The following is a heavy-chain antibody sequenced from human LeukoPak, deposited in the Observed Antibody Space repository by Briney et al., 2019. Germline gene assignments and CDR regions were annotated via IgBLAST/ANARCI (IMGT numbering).Heavy chain of an antibody. J-gene: IGHJ5*02. CDR1: GGTFSSYA. CDR3: AREYCSSTSCSLLGNNWFDP. CDR2: IIPIFGTA. D-gene: IGHD2-2*01. V-gene: IGHV1-69*13. Sequence: VASVKVSCKASGGTFSSYAISWVRQAPGQGLEWMGGIIPIFGTANYAQKFQGRVTITADESTSTAYMELSSLRSEDTAVYYCAREYCSSTSCSLLGNNWFDPWGQGTLVTVSS.